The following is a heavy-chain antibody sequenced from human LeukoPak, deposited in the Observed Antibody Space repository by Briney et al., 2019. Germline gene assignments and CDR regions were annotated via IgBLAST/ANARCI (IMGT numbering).Heavy chain of an antibody. D-gene: IGHD3-16*02. CDR3: AKDLFDYVWGSYRPTPFDS. Sequence: GSLRLSCAASGFTFSSYNMNWVRQAPGKGLEWVSSISGSGGSTYYADSVKGRFTISRDNSKNTLYLQMNSLRAEDTAVYYCAKDLFDYVWGSYRPTPFDSWGQGTLVTVSS. J-gene: IGHJ4*02. CDR2: ISGSGGST. V-gene: IGHV3-23*01. CDR1: GFTFSSYN.